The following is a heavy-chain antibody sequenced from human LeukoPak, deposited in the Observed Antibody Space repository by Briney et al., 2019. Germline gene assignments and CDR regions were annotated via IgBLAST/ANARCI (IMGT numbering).Heavy chain of an antibody. CDR2: IYPGDSDT. CDR3: ATVLLWFGELSGFDY. CDR1: GYSITSYW. J-gene: IGHJ4*02. Sequence: GESLKISCKGSGYSITSYWIGWVRQMPGKGLEWMGIIYPGDSDTRYSPSFQGQVTISADKSISTAYLQWSSLKASDTAMYYCATVLLWFGELSGFDYWGQGTLVTVSS. V-gene: IGHV5-51*01. D-gene: IGHD3-10*01.